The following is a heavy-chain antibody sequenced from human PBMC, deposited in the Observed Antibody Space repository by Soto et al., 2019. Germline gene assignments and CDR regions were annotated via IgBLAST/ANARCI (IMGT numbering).Heavy chain of an antibody. D-gene: IGHD2-15*01. Sequence: PGGSLRLSCAASGFTFSSYSMNWVRQAPGKGLEWVSYISSSSSTIYYADSVKGRFTISRDNAKNSLYLQMNSLRAEDTAVYYCARVRVVVAARYYYYMDVWGKGTTVTVSS. CDR3: ARVRVVVAARYYYYMDV. CDR2: ISSSSSTI. CDR1: GFTFSSYS. V-gene: IGHV3-48*01. J-gene: IGHJ6*03.